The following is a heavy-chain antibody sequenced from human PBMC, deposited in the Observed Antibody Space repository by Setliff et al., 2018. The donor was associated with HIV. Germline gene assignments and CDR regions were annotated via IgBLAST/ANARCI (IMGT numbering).Heavy chain of an antibody. Sequence: PSETLSLTCSVSGASINSGSYYWTWIRQHPGRGLEWIGYIYYSGSTYYNPSLKSRLAMSLDTSSNQFSLKLRSVTAADTAVYYCAREIQASLDPLYGYNYFDPWGQGILVTVSS. CDR3: AREIQASLDPLYGYNYFDP. J-gene: IGHJ5*02. CDR2: IYYSGST. V-gene: IGHV4-31*03. CDR1: GASINSGSYY. D-gene: IGHD2-2*02.